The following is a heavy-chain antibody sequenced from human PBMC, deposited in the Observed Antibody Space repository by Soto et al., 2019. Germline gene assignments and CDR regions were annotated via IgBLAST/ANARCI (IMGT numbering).Heavy chain of an antibody. Sequence: QVQLVQSGAEVKKPGSSVKVSCKASGGTFSSYAISWVRQAPGHGLEWMGGIIPIFGTANYAQKFQGRVTINADESTSTAYMELSSLRSEDTAVYYCASSAYYYDSSGYYNNNWFDPWGQGTLVTVSS. CDR1: GGTFSSYA. CDR3: ASSAYYYDSSGYYNNNWFDP. CDR2: IIPIFGTA. D-gene: IGHD3-22*01. J-gene: IGHJ5*02. V-gene: IGHV1-69*01.